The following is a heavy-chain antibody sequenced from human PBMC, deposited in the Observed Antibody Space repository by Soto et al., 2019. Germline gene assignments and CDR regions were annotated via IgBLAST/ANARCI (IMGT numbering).Heavy chain of an antibody. V-gene: IGHV4-39*01. J-gene: IGHJ4*02. CDR2: IYYSGST. CDR1: GGSISSSSYY. D-gene: IGHD3-22*01. CDR3: ARTVTHYYDSSGYYYVGYFDY. Sequence: SETLSLTCTVSGGSISSSSYYWGWIRQPPGKGLEWIGSIYYSGSTYYNPSLKSRVTISVDTSKNQFSLKLSSVTAADTAVYYCARTVTHYYDSSGYYYVGYFDYWGQGTLVTVSS.